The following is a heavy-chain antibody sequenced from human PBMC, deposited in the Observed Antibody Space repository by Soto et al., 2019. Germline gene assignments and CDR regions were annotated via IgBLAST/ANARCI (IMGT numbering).Heavy chain of an antibody. V-gene: IGHV3-15*07. CDR1: GFTFSSYS. Sequence: PGGSLRLSCAASGFTFSSYSMNWVRQAPGKGLEWVGRIKTKTEGGPTDYAAAVKGRFTVSRDDSKNTLYLQMNSLKTEDTAVYYCTTGSVEGVWGQGTTVTVSS. CDR2: IKTKTEGGPT. D-gene: IGHD2-15*01. CDR3: TTGSVEGV. J-gene: IGHJ6*02.